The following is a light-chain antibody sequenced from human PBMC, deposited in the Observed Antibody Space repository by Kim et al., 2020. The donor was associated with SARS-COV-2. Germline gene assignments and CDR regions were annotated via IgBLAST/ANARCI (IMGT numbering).Light chain of an antibody. V-gene: IGLV2-14*01. Sequence: QSALTQPASVSGSPGQSITISCTGTSSDVGGYNYVSWYQQHPGKAPKLMIYDVSKRPSGVSNRFSGSKSGNTAALTISGLQAEVEADYYCSSYTSSSTLYVFGTGTKVTVL. CDR2: DVS. J-gene: IGLJ1*01. CDR1: SSDVGGYNY. CDR3: SSYTSSSTLYV.